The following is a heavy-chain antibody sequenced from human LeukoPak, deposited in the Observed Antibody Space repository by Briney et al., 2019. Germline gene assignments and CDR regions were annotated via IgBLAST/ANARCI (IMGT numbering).Heavy chain of an antibody. J-gene: IGHJ4*02. CDR2: INPNSGGT. CDR3: ARDRKGDYDIADY. D-gene: IGHD4-17*01. V-gene: IGHV1-2*06. Sequence: ASVKVSCKASGYTFTGYYMHWVRQAPGQGLEWMGRINPNSGGTNYAQKFQGRVTMSRDTSISTVYMELSGLGFDDTAIYYCARDRKGDYDIADYWGQGTLVTVSP. CDR1: GYTFTGYY.